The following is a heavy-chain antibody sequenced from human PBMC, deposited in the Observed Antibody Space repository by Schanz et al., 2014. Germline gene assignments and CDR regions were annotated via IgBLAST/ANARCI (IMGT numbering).Heavy chain of an antibody. CDR3: ARNRIATARAYDI. Sequence: QVQLVQSGSEVKKPGASVKVSCKASGYTFPSYGISWVRQAPGQGLEWMGWINVYNGDTKFAKTFQDTVTVTTDTSTSTAYMELRSLRSDDTAVYYGARNRIATARAYDIWGQGTMVTVSS. D-gene: IGHD6-13*01. CDR1: GYTFPSYG. V-gene: IGHV1-18*04. J-gene: IGHJ3*02. CDR2: INVYNGDT.